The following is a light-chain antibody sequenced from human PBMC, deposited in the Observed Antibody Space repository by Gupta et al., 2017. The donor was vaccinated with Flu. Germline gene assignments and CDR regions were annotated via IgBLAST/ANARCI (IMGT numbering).Light chain of an antibody. CDR1: QSIGSW. CDR3: QHENSYSGA. Sequence: DIQMTQSPATLSASVGDRVTITCRASQSIGSWLAWYQQKPGKAPKLLIYKASTLETGVPARFSGSRSGTKFTLTISSLQPDDLATYYCQHENSYSGAFGQGTTVDIK. V-gene: IGKV1-5*03. J-gene: IGKJ1*01. CDR2: KAS.